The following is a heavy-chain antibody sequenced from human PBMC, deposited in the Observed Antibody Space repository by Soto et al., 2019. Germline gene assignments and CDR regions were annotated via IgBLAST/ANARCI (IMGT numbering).Heavy chain of an antibody. CDR1: GFTFSSYA. CDR2: ISYDGSNK. CDR3: ARDRSEDRVRRVYYYYYGMDV. D-gene: IGHD3-10*01. V-gene: IGHV3-30-3*01. Sequence: HPGGSLRLSCAASGFTFSSYAMHWVRQAPGKGLEWVAVISYDGSNKYYADSVKGRFTISRDNSKNTLYLQMNSLRAEDTAVYYCARDRSEDRVRRVYYYYYGMDVWGQGTTVTVSS. J-gene: IGHJ6*02.